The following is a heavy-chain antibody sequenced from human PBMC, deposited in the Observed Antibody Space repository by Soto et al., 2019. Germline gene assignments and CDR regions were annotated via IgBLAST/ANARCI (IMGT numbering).Heavy chain of an antibody. CDR1: GGSISSSSYY. Sequence: SETLSLICTVSGGSISSSSYYWGWIRQPPGKGLEWIGSIYYSGSTYYNPSLKSRVTISVDTSKNQFSLKLSSVTAADTAVYYCARRSITIFGVVMTEYYFDYWGQGTLVTVSS. V-gene: IGHV4-39*01. CDR3: ARRSITIFGVVMTEYYFDY. CDR2: IYYSGST. J-gene: IGHJ4*02. D-gene: IGHD3-3*01.